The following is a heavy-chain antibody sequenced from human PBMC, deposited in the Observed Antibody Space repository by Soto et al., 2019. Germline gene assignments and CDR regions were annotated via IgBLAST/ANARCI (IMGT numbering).Heavy chain of an antibody. J-gene: IGHJ4*03. CDR2: VYHPGSP. V-gene: IGHV4-30-2*01. Sequence: PSETLSLPCLVSGGAVSGGGYSWSWIRQPPRKRLEWIGSVYHPGSPIYNPSFKSRVTIAVDTSKNQISLNVSSVTAADTAVHYCAIEYYDRSGYPRCFNFCGRVHLVTVAS. D-gene: IGHD3-22*01. CDR1: GGAVSGGGYS. CDR3: AIEYYDRSGYPRCFNF.